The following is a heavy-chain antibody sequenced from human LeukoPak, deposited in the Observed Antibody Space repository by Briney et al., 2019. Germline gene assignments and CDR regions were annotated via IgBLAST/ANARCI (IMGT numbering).Heavy chain of an antibody. V-gene: IGHV4-34*01. CDR3: ARLAARPDYYMDV. CDR1: GGSFSGYY. D-gene: IGHD6-6*01. J-gene: IGHJ6*03. Sequence: PSETLSLTCAVYGGSFSGYYWSWIRQPPGKGLEWIGEINHSGRTNYNPSLKSRVTISVDTSKNQFSLKLSSVTAADTAVYYCARLAARPDYYMDVWGKGTTVTVSS. CDR2: INHSGRT.